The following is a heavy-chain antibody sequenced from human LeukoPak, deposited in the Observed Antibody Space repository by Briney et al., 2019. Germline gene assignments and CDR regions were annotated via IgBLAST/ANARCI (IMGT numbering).Heavy chain of an antibody. J-gene: IGHJ6*03. Sequence: SETLSLTCTVSGGSISSHYWSWIRQPPGKGLEWTGYIYYSGSTNYNPYLKSRVTISVDTAKNQFSLKLSSVTAADTAVYYCARGHPIVVVPTASYYYYYYMDVWGKGTTVTVSS. V-gene: IGHV4-59*11. CDR1: GGSISSHY. D-gene: IGHD2-2*01. CDR3: ARGHPIVVVPTASYYYYYYMDV. CDR2: IYYSGST.